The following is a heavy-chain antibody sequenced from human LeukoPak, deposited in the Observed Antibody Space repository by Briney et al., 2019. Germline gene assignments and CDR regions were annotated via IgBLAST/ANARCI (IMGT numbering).Heavy chain of an antibody. CDR1: GGTFSSYA. Sequence: ASVKVSCKASGGTFSSYAISWVRQAPGQGLEWMGRIIPILGIANYAQKFQGRVTITADKSTSTAYMELSSLRSEDTAVYYCARGSSSWYLGAWGQGTLVTVSS. CDR2: IIPILGIA. V-gene: IGHV1-69*04. D-gene: IGHD6-13*01. CDR3: ARGSSSWYLGA. J-gene: IGHJ4*02.